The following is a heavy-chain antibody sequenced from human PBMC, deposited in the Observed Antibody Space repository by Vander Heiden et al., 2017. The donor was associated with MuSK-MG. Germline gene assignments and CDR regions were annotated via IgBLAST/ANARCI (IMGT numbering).Heavy chain of an antibody. D-gene: IGHD1-26*01. CDR2: IYYTGST. V-gene: IGHV4-39*01. Sequence: QLQLQESGPGLVKPSETLSLACSVSGGSISSSTYYWDWIRQPPGKGLEWIGTIYYTGSTADGPSLKSRVTISVDTSKNQFSLKMRSVTAADTAVYYVAGRVVGAIDYWGQGTLVTVSS. J-gene: IGHJ4*02. CDR1: GGSISSSTYY. CDR3: AGRVVGAIDY.